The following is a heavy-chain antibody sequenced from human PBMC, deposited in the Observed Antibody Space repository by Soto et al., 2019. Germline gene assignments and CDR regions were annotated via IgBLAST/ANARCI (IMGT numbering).Heavy chain of an antibody. CDR2: IIPIFGTA. V-gene: IGHV1-69*01. J-gene: IGHJ4*02. CDR1: GGTFSSYA. Sequence: QVQLVQSGAEVKKPGSSVKVSCKASGGTFSSYAISWVRQVPGQGLEWMGGIIPIFGTAHYAQKFQGRVTITADESTSTAYMELRSLRSEDTAVYYCARGQSLGRLGEFGYWGQGTLVTVSS. CDR3: ARGQSLGRLGEFGY. D-gene: IGHD3-16*01.